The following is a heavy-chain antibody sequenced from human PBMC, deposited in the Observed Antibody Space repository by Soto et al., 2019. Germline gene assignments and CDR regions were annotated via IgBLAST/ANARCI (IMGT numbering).Heavy chain of an antibody. CDR2: IYYSGST. V-gene: IGHV4-59*01. J-gene: IGHJ4*02. CDR1: GGSISSYY. D-gene: IGHD6-13*01. CDR3: ARAPGIAAACQLDY. Sequence: SETLSLTCTVSGGSISSYYWSWIRQPPGKGLEWIGYIYYSGSTNYNPSLKSRVTISVDTSKNQFSLKLSSVTAADTAVYYCARAPGIAAACQLDYWGQGTLVTVS.